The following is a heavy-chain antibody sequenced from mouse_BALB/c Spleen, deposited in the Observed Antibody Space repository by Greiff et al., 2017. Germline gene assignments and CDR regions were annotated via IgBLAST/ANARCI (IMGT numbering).Heavy chain of an antibody. V-gene: IGHV1-69*02. CDR3: ARGNRFAY. CDR1: GYTFTSYW. D-gene: IGHD2-1*01. Sequence: QVQLQQPGAELVKPGAPVKLSCKASGYTFTSYWMNWVKQRPGRGLEWIGRIDPSDSETHYNQKFKDKATLTVDKSSSTAYIQLSSLTSEDSAVYYCARGNRFAYWGQGTLVTVSA. CDR2: IDPSDSET. J-gene: IGHJ3*01.